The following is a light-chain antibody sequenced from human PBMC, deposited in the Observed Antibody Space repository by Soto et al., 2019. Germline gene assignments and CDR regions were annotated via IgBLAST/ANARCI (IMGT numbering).Light chain of an antibody. CDR2: DVS. CDR3: SSYTSSSGDYV. J-gene: IGLJ1*01. Sequence: QSALTQPASVSGSPGQSITISCTGTSSDVGGYNYVSWYQQHPGKAPKLIIYDVSNRPSGVSNRFSGSKSGNTASLTISGLQAEDEADYYCSSYTSSSGDYVFGAGTKLTVL. CDR1: SSDVGGYNY. V-gene: IGLV2-14*01.